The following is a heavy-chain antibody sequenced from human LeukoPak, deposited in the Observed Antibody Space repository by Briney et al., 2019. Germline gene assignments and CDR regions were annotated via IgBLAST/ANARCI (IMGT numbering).Heavy chain of an antibody. CDR3: AKGGYTTWFDP. CDR1: GFTFREYS. CDR2: IRSNGRDT. D-gene: IGHD2-15*01. Sequence: GGSLRLSCAASGFTFREYSMSWVRQAPGKGLGWVSNIRSNGRDTYYIDSVKGRFTISRDNSKNTVYLEMNSLRAGDSAVYYCAKGGYTTWFDPWGQGTLVTVSS. J-gene: IGHJ5*02. V-gene: IGHV3-23*01.